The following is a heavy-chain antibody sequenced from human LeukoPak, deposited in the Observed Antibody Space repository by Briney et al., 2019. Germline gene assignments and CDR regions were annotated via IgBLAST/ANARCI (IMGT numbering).Heavy chain of an antibody. D-gene: IGHD3-22*01. V-gene: IGHV3-64D*09. CDR3: VKGISMIAKLPLDY. J-gene: IGHJ4*02. Sequence: GGSLRLSCSASGFTFSTYAMHWVRQAPGKGLEYVSGSSSNGGRTDYADSVKGRFTISRDNSKNTLYLQMSSLRAEDTAVYYCVKGISMIAKLPLDYWGEGNLVTVSS. CDR1: GFTFSTYA. CDR2: SSSNGGRT.